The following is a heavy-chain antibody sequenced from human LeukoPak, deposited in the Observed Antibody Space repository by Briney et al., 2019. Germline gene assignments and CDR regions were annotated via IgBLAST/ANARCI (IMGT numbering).Heavy chain of an antibody. CDR3: ARRLDYGANAFDI. D-gene: IGHD4/OR15-4a*01. V-gene: IGHV3-73*01. J-gene: IGHJ3*02. CDR1: GFTFSDST. CDR2: IGNKANTYAT. Sequence: GGSLRLSCSASGFTFSDSTIHWVRQASGKGLEWVGRIGNKANTYATEYAASVKGRFTISRDDSKNTAYLQMNTLKTEDTAVYYCARRLDYGANAFDIWGQGTMVTVSS.